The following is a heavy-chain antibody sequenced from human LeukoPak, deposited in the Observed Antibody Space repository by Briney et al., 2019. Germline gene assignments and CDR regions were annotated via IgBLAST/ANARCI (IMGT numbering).Heavy chain of an antibody. Sequence: GGSLRLSCAASGFTFSSYAMSWVRQAPGKALEWVSAISGSGGSTYYADSVKGRFTISRDNSKNTLYLQMNSPRAEDTAVYYCVSRGSGYYRYWGQGTLVTVSS. CDR2: ISGSGGST. CDR1: GFTFSSYA. V-gene: IGHV3-23*01. D-gene: IGHD3-22*01. J-gene: IGHJ4*02. CDR3: VSRGSGYYRY.